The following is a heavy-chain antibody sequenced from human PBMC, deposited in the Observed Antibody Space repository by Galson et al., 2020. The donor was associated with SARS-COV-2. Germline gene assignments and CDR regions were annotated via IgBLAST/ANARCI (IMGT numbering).Heavy chain of an antibody. CDR3: ARGGIQLWDPLDY. D-gene: IGHD5-18*01. CDR1: GYSISSGYY. J-gene: IGHJ4*02. V-gene: IGHV4-38-2*01. Sequence: SETLSLTCAVSGYSISSGYYWGWIRQPPGKGLEWIGSIYHSGSTYYNPSLKSRVTISVDTSKNQFSLKLSSVTAPDTAVYYCARGGIQLWDPLDYWGQGTLVTVSS. CDR2: IYHSGST.